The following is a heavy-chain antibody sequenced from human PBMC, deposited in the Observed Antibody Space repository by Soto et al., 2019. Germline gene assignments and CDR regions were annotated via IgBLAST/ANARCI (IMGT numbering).Heavy chain of an antibody. CDR1: GYTFTGYY. CDR2: INPNSGGT. V-gene: IGHV1-2*04. Sequence: EASVKVSCKASGYTFTGYYMHWVRQAPGQGLEWMGWINPNSGGTNYAQKFQGWVTMTRDTSISTAYMELSRLRSDDTAVYYCARDFSMVVVAPGYWGQGTLVTVSS. D-gene: IGHD3-22*01. CDR3: ARDFSMVVVAPGY. J-gene: IGHJ4*02.